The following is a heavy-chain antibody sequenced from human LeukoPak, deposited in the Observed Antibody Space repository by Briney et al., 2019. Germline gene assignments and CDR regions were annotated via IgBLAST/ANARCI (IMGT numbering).Heavy chain of an antibody. Sequence: SETLSLTCTVSGYSISNGYYWSWIRQPPGKGLEWIGSLYHSGSTFYNPSLENRVSISVDTSKNQFSLKLSSVTAADTAVYYCASPRDIVVVVDATAGYFDLWGRGTLVTVSS. D-gene: IGHD2-15*01. J-gene: IGHJ2*01. CDR3: ASPRDIVVVVDATAGYFDL. CDR2: LYHSGST. CDR1: GYSISNGYY. V-gene: IGHV4-38-2*02.